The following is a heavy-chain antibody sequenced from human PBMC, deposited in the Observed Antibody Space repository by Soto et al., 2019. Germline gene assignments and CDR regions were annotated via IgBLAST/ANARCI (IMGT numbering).Heavy chain of an antibody. V-gene: IGHV3-30*18. D-gene: IGHD3-3*01. CDR1: GFTFSSYG. CDR2: ISYDGSNK. Sequence: PGGSLRLSCSASGFTFSSYGMHWVRQAPGKGLEWVAVISYDGSNKYYADSVKGRFTISRDNSKNTLYLQMNSLRAEDTAVYYCAKDPESFEWLLPPRIGNCGQGTLVTISS. J-gene: IGHJ4*02. CDR3: AKDPESFEWLLPPRIGN.